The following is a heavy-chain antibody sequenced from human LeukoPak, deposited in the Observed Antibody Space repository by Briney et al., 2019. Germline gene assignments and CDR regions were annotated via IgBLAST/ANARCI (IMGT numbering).Heavy chain of an antibody. V-gene: IGHV3-64D*09. D-gene: IGHD6-6*01. CDR3: VITSATGPLDY. J-gene: IGHJ4*02. CDR2: ISANGGNT. Sequence: GGSLRLSCSASGFTFSSYAMHWVRQAPGKGLEYVSAISANGGNTYYADSLKGRFTISRDNSKNTLYLQMSSLRVEDTAVYYCVITSATGPLDYWGRGTLVTVSS. CDR1: GFTFSSYA.